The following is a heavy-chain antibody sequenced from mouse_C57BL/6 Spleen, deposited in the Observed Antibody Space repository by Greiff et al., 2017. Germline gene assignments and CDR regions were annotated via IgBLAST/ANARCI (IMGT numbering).Heavy chain of an antibody. V-gene: IGHV5-9-1*02. Sequence: EVQVVESGEGLVKPGGSLKLSCAASGFTFSSYAMSWVRQTPEKRLEWVAYISSGGDYIYYADTVKGRFTISRDNARNTLYLQMSSLKSEDTAMYYCTRDRVYDGYYERVFAYWGQGTLVTVSA. CDR3: TRDRVYDGYYERVFAY. D-gene: IGHD2-3*01. CDR2: ISSGGDYI. CDR1: GFTFSSYA. J-gene: IGHJ3*01.